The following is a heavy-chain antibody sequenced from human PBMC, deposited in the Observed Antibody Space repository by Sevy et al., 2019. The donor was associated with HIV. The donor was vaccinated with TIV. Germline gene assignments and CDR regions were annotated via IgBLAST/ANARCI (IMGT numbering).Heavy chain of an antibody. CDR2: ILYAGSNK. Sequence: GGSLRLSCAASGFMFSSYSVHWVRQAPGKGLEWVAVILYAGSNKYYADSVKGRFTISRDNSKNTLYLQMNSLRAEDTAVYYCARDVAFTTEYSYGMDVWGQGTTVTVSS. J-gene: IGHJ6*02. V-gene: IGHV3-30-3*01. CDR3: ARDVAFTTEYSYGMDV. D-gene: IGHD4-17*01. CDR1: GFMFSSYS.